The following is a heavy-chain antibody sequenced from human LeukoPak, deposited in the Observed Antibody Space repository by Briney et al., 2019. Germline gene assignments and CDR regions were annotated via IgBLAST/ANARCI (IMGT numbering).Heavy chain of an antibody. Sequence: GGSLRLSCAASGFTFSSYGMHWVRQAPGKGLEWVAFIRYDGSNKYYADSVKGRFTISRDNSKNTLYLQMNSLRAEDTAVYYCASRGSSGRRDFDYWGQGTLVTVSS. J-gene: IGHJ4*02. CDR3: ASRGSSGRRDFDY. D-gene: IGHD3-10*01. CDR1: GFTFSSYG. V-gene: IGHV3-30*02. CDR2: IRYDGSNK.